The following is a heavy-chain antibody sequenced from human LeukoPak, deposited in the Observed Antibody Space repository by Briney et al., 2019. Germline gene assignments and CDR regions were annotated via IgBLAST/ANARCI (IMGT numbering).Heavy chain of an antibody. J-gene: IGHJ5*02. Sequence: PSETLSLTCTVSGGSINSSSYYWGWIRQPPGKGLEWIGIIYYSGTTYYNPSLKSRVTISVDRSKNHCSLRLSSVTAADTAVYYCARRTIVAGTKWFDPWGQGTLVTVSS. D-gene: IGHD6-19*01. CDR1: GGSINSSSYY. V-gene: IGHV4-39*02. CDR3: ARRTIVAGTKWFDP. CDR2: IYYSGTT.